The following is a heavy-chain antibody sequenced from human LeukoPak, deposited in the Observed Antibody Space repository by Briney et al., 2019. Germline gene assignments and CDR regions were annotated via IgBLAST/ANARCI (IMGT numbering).Heavy chain of an antibody. CDR2: INHSGST. Sequence: SETLSLTCAVYGGSFSGYYWSWIRQPPGKGLEWIGEINHSGSTNYNPSLKSRVTISIDTFKNQFSLNLSSVTAADTDVSYCARCSQHDYGGKFAYWGQGNLVNVSS. CDR1: GGSFSGYY. D-gene: IGHD4-23*01. J-gene: IGHJ4*02. V-gene: IGHV4-34*01. CDR3: ARCSQHDYGGKFAY.